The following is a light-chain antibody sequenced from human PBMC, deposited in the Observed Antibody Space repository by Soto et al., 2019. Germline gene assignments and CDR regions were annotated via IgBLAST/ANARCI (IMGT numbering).Light chain of an antibody. CDR2: ATS. V-gene: IGKV3-20*01. CDR3: QQYGSSPIT. J-gene: IGKJ5*01. CDR1: QSVSSIY. Sequence: EIVLTQSPGTLSLSPGERATLSCRASQSVSSIYLAWYQQKPGQAPSLLIYATSSRATGIPDRFSGSGSGTDFSLTISRLEPEEFAVYYCQQYGSSPITFGQGTRLEIK.